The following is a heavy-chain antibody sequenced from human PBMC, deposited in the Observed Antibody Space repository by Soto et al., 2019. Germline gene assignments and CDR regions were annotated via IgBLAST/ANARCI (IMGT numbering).Heavy chain of an antibody. V-gene: IGHV4-4*02. CDR1: GGSISSSNW. CDR2: IYHSGST. Sequence: SETLSLTCAVSGGSISSSNWWSWVRQPPGKGLEWIGEIYHSGSTNYNPSLKSRVTISVDKSKNQFSLKLSSVTAADTAVYYCARGSKIKTVTPYWYFDLWGRGTLVTGSS. CDR3: ARGSKIKTVTPYWYFDL. D-gene: IGHD4-17*01. J-gene: IGHJ2*01.